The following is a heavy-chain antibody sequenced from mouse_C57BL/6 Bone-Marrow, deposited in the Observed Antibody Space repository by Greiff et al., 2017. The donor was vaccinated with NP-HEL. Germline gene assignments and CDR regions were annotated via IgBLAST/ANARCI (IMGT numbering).Heavy chain of an antibody. D-gene: IGHD2-5*01. CDR3: ARAPYYSNYAWFAY. V-gene: IGHV3-6*01. CDR2: ISYDGSN. Sequence: DVQLVESGPGLVKPSQSLSLTCSVTGYSITSGYYWNWIRQFPGNKLEWMGYISYDGSNNYNPSLKNRISITRDTSKNQFFLKLNSVTTEDTATYYCARAPYYSNYAWFAYWGQGTLVTVSA. CDR1: GYSITSGYY. J-gene: IGHJ3*01.